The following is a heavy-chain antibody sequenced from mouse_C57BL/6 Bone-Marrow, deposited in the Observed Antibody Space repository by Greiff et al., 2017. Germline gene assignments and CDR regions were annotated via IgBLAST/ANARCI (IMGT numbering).Heavy chain of an antibody. V-gene: IGHV5-4*03. Sequence: EVNVVESGGGLVKPGGSLKLSCAASGFTFSSYAMSWVRQTPEKRLEWVATISDGGSYTYYPDNVKGRFTISRDNAKNNLYLQMSHLKSEDTAMXYCARSYYSNYEREMDYWGQGTSVTVSS. CDR3: ARSYYSNYEREMDY. CDR2: ISDGGSYT. CDR1: GFTFSSYA. J-gene: IGHJ4*01. D-gene: IGHD2-5*01.